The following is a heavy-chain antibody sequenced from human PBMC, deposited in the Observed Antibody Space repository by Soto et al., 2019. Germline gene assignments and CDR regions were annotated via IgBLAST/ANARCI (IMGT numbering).Heavy chain of an antibody. D-gene: IGHD6-19*01. J-gene: IGHJ3*02. CDR1: GFTFSNYA. CDR2: ISHNGAST. CDR3: ANGKYSSRWYGRADVFDI. V-gene: IGHV3-23*01. Sequence: EVQLWEFGGGLVQPGGTLRLSCAASGFTFSNYAMNWVRQAPGKGLEWVSVISHNGASTYSADSVKGRFTTSRDNSKNALNLQIHSLKAEETAVNYCANGKYSSRWYGRADVFDIWGQGTVVTVSS.